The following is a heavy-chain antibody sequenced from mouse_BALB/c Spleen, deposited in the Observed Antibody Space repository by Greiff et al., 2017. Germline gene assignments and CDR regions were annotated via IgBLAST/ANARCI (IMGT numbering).Heavy chain of an antibody. D-gene: IGHD1-1*01. CDR3: ASPAYYYGSSPFAY. J-gene: IGHJ3*01. Sequence: VQLQQSGAELVKPGASVKLSCTASGFNIKDTYMHWVKQRPEQGLEWIGRIDPANGNTKYDPKFQSKATITADTSSNTAYLQLSSLTSEDTAVYYCASPAYYYGSSPFAYWGQGTLVTVSA. CDR1: GFNIKDTY. V-gene: IGHV14-3*02. CDR2: IDPANGNT.